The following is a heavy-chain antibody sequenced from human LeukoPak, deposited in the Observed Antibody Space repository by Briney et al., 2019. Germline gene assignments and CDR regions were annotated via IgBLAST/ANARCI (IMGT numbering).Heavy chain of an antibody. V-gene: IGHV3-9*01. CDR1: GFTFDDYA. CDR2: ISWNSGSL. Sequence: GGSLRLSCAASGFTFDDYAMHWVRQAPGKGLEWVXGISWNSGSLGYADSVKGRFTISRDNAKNSLYLQMNSLRAEDTALYYCAKEGATVTTGHGMDVWGQGTTVTVSS. D-gene: IGHD4-17*01. CDR3: AKEGATVTTGHGMDV. J-gene: IGHJ6*02.